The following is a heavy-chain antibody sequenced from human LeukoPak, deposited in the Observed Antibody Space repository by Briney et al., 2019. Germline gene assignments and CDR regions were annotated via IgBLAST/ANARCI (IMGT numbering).Heavy chain of an antibody. V-gene: IGHV4-61*08. CDR3: ARVDGSSSPR. CDR2: IYYSGST. CDR1: GGSISSGGYY. Sequence: SETLSLTCTVSGGSISSGGYYWSWIRQPPGKGLEWIGYIYYSGSTNYNPSLKSRVTISVDTSKNQFSLKLSSVTAADTAVYYCARVDGSSSPRWGQGTLVTVSS. D-gene: IGHD6-13*01. J-gene: IGHJ1*01.